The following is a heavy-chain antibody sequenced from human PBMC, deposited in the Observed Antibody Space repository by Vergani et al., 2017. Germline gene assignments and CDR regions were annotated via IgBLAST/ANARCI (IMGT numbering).Heavy chain of an antibody. CDR1: GFTFTNFA. V-gene: IGHV3-23*01. Sequence: EVQLLESGGNLVQPGGSLRLSCAASGFTFTNFALTWVRQAPGEGLEWVSGISGSGWVTYYADSVKGRLTISRDTSRNAVYLQMNILRVEDTGVYYCTRSECSGTTCYSHYFNLWGHGTLVTVSS. J-gene: IGHJ4*01. D-gene: IGHD2-15*01. CDR2: ISGSGWVT. CDR3: TRSECSGTTCYSHYFNL.